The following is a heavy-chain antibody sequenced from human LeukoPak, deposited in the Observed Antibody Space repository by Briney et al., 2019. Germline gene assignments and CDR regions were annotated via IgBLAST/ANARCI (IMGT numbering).Heavy chain of an antibody. Sequence: SETLSLTCTVSGGSISSYYWSWSRQPPGRGLEWIGYIYYSGSTNYNPSLKGRVTISVDTSKNQFSLKLSSVTAADTAVYYCARAIPRDYWGQGTLLTVSS. D-gene: IGHD2-2*02. CDR2: IYYSGST. V-gene: IGHV4-59*01. CDR3: ARAIPRDY. CDR1: GGSISSYY. J-gene: IGHJ4*02.